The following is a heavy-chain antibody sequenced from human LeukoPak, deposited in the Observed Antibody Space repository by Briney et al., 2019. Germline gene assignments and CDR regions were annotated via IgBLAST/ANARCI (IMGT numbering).Heavy chain of an antibody. V-gene: IGHV1-46*01. Sequence: GASVKVSCKASGYTFTSYYMHWVRQAPGQGLEWMGIINPSGGSTSYAQKFQGRVTMTRDTSTSTVYMELSSLRSEDTAVYYCARDGLKGFLRWLYYFDYWGQGTLVTVSS. CDR3: ARDGLKGFLRWLYYFDY. D-gene: IGHD4-23*01. CDR2: INPSGGST. J-gene: IGHJ4*02. CDR1: GYTFTSYY.